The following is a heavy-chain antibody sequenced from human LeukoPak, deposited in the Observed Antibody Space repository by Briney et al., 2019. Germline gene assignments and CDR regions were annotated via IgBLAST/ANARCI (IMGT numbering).Heavy chain of an antibody. CDR2: ISSSSSYI. Sequence: GGSLRLSCAASGFTFSSYSMNWVRQAPGKGLEWVSSISSSSSYIYYADSVKGRFTISRDNAKNTLYLQMNSLRAEDTAVYYCARGPPRNPFDYWGQGTLVTVSS. CDR3: ARGPPRNPFDY. J-gene: IGHJ4*02. V-gene: IGHV3-21*01. CDR1: GFTFSSYS.